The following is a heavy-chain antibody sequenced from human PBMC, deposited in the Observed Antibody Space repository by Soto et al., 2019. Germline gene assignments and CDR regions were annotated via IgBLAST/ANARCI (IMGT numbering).Heavy chain of an antibody. J-gene: IGHJ6*02. V-gene: IGHV4-59*08. Sequence: QVQLQESGPGLVKPSETLSLTCTVSDDSSSNYKWSWIRQPPGRRLEWIGYIDSNGGTSYNPSLQSRLTMSIDTSTKQIFLKLRSVTAADTAVYYCVRQGFGRLHGLVDVWGQGTTVTVSS. CDR1: DDSSSNYK. CDR2: IDSNGGT. CDR3: VRQGFGRLHGLVDV. D-gene: IGHD3-10*01.